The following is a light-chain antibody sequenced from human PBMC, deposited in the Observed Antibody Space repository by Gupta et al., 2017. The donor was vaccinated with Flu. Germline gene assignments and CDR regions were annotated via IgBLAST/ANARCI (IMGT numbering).Light chain of an antibody. CDR2: GVY. V-gene: IGKV3-20*01. CDR1: QSISSRY. CDR3: QQYPNST. Sequence: EIVLTQSPGTLSLSPGERATLSCRASQSISSRYLAWYQQKPGQAPRLLIYGVYNRDTGSKDRFSGXGSXTDFTLXSSRLENEDFDMYECQQYPNSTFGXGTKMEIK. J-gene: IGKJ2*01.